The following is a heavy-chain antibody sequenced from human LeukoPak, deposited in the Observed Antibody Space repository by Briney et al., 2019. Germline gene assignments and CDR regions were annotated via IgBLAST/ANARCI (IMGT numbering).Heavy chain of an antibody. Sequence: GASVKVSCKASGYTFTSYYMHWVRQAPGQGLEWMGIINPSGGSTSYAQKFQGRVTMTRDMSTSTVYMELSSLRSEDTAVYYCARGVPYGSGSYKDYYYYYMDVWGKGTTVTVSS. CDR1: GYTFTSYY. J-gene: IGHJ6*03. CDR2: INPSGGST. D-gene: IGHD3-10*01. V-gene: IGHV1-46*01. CDR3: ARGVPYGSGSYKDYYYYYMDV.